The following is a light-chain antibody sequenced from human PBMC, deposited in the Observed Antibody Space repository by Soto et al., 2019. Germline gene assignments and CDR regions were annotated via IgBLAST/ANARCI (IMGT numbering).Light chain of an antibody. CDR2: GAS. Sequence: EIVMTQSPATLYVSPGERATLSCRASQSVSSNLAWYQQKRGQAPRLLIYGASTRATGIPARFSGRGTGTEFTLTFSSLRSEDFAVYYCQQSNNWPRTFGQGTKVEIK. J-gene: IGKJ1*01. CDR3: QQSNNWPRT. V-gene: IGKV3-15*01. CDR1: QSVSSN.